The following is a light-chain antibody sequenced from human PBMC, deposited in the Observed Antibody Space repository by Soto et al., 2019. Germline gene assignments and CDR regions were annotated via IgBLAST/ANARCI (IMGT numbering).Light chain of an antibody. CDR3: QQRFNWPLT. V-gene: IGKV3-11*01. Sequence: PGERATLSCRASQRVDRKLAWYLQRPGQAPRLLIYDASNRATGIPARFSGSGSGTDFTLTISSLDPEDFAVYYCQQRFNWPLTFGGGTKVEIK. CDR2: DAS. CDR1: QRVDRK. J-gene: IGKJ4*01.